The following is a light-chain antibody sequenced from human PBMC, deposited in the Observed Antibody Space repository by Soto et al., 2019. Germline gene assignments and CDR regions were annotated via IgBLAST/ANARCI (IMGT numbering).Light chain of an antibody. V-gene: IGKV1-39*01. CDR1: QSISSY. Sequence: DIQMTQSPSSLSASVGDRVTITCRASQSISSYLNWYQQKPGKAPKLLIYAASSLQSGVPSRFSGSASGTDFTLTISSLQHEDFATYYCQQSYSTPLTFVGGTKV. CDR3: QQSYSTPLT. J-gene: IGKJ4*01. CDR2: AAS.